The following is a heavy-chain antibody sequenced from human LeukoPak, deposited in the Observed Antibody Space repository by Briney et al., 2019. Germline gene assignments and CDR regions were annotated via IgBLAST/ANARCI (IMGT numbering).Heavy chain of an antibody. CDR1: GGAFSGYH. V-gene: IGHV4-34*01. CDR3: ARIPSEGAAMVRGPIDY. J-gene: IGHJ4*02. CDR2: INHSGHT. D-gene: IGHD5-18*01. Sequence: PSETLSLTCAVYGGAFSGYHWSWIRQPPGKGLEWVGEINHSGHTNYNPSLKSRVTISVDTSKNQFSLKVNSVTAADTAVYHCARIPSEGAAMVRGPIDYWGQGTLVTVSS.